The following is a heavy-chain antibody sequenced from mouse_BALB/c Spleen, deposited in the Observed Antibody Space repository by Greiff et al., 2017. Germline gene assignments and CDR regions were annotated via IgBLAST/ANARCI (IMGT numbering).Heavy chain of an antibody. CDR1: GYTFTSYW. V-gene: IGHV1-87*01. CDR3: ARGSPFAY. J-gene: IGHJ3*01. Sequence: QVQLRQSGAELARPGASVKLSCKASGYTFTSYWMQWVKQRPGQGLEWIGAIYPGDGDTRYTQKLKGKATLTADKSSSTAYMQLSSLASEDSAVYYCARGSPFAYWGQGTLVTVSA. CDR2: IYPGDGDT.